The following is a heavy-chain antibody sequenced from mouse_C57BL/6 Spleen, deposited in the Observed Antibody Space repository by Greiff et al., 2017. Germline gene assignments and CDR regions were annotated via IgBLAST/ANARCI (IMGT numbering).Heavy chain of an antibody. CDR2: IYPGDGDT. Sequence: VQLQQSGPELVKPGASVKISCKASGYAFSSSWMNWVKQRPGKGLEWIGRIYPGDGDTNYNGKFKGKATLTADKSSSTAYMQLSSLTSEDSAVYFCARSSGTLTGPMEYSGVETSVTVS. J-gene: IGHJ4*01. V-gene: IGHV1-82*01. D-gene: IGHD4-1*01. CDR1: GYAFSSSW. CDR3: ARSSGTLTGPMEY.